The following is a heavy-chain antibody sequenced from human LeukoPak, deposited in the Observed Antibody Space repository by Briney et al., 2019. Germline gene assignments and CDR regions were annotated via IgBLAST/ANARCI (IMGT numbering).Heavy chain of an antibody. CDR1: GGSISSGGYY. D-gene: IGHD2-15*01. CDR2: IYYSGST. CDR3: ARAAVGYCSGGSCYSSVGGDTAVYYYGMDV. J-gene: IGHJ6*02. V-gene: IGHV4-31*03. Sequence: PSQTLSLTCTVSGGSISSGGYYWSWIRQHPGKGLEWIGYIYYSGSTYYNPSLKSRVTISVDTSKNQFSLKLSSVTAADTAVYYCARAAVGYCSGGSCYSSVGGDTAVYYYGMDVWGQGTTVTVSS.